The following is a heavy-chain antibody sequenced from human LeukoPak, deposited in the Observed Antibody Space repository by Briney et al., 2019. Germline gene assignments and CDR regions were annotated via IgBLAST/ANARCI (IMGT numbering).Heavy chain of an antibody. CDR1: GGSFSGYY. CDR2: INHSGST. D-gene: IGHD3-3*01. J-gene: IGHJ4*02. V-gene: IGHV4-34*01. CDR3: ARADFWSGY. Sequence: SETLSLTCAVYGGSFSGYYWSWIRQPPGKGLEWIGEINHSGSTNYNPSLKSRVTISVDTSKNQFSLKLSSVTAADTAVYYCARADFWSGYWGQGTLVTVSS.